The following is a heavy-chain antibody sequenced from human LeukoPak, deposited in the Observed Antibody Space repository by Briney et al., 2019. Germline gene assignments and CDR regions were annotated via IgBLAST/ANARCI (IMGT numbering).Heavy chain of an antibody. CDR3: ARGGSAGWYSFDY. V-gene: IGHV3-20*04. CDR1: GFSFNDYG. CDR2: INWNGGST. D-gene: IGHD6-19*01. J-gene: IGHJ4*02. Sequence: TGGSLRLSCVASGFSFNDYGMRWVRQAPGKGLGWVSGINWNGGSTDYADSVKGRFTISRDNAKNSLYLRMNSLRAEDTALYYCARGGSAGWYSFDYWGQGTLVTVSS.